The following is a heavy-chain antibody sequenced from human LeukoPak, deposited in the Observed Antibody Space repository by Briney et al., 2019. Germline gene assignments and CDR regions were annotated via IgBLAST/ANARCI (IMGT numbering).Heavy chain of an antibody. CDR2: ISYDGSNK. CDR1: GFTFSSYA. CDR3: ARSRRSSWCYFDY. Sequence: GGSLRLSCAASGFTFSSYAMHWVRQAPGKGLEWVAVISYDGSNKYYADSVKGRFTISRDNSKNTLYLQMNSLRAEDTAVYYCARSRRSSWCYFDYWGQGTLVTVSS. V-gene: IGHV3-30-3*01. D-gene: IGHD6-13*01. J-gene: IGHJ4*02.